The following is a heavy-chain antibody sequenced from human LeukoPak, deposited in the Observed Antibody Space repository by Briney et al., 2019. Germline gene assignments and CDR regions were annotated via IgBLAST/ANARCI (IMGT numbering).Heavy chain of an antibody. CDR3: AKLSAGSENDY. Sequence: GRSLRLSRAASGFTFDDYAMHWVRQVPGKGPEWVAGINWNSGSIDYADSVKGRFTISRDNAKNYLYLQMNSLRSEDTALYYCAKLSAGSENDYWGQGTLVTVSS. V-gene: IGHV3-9*01. CDR2: INWNSGSI. J-gene: IGHJ4*02. D-gene: IGHD3-10*01. CDR1: GFTFDDYA.